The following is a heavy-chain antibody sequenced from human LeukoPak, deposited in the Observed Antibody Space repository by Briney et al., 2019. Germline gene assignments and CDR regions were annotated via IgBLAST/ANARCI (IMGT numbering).Heavy chain of an antibody. J-gene: IGHJ6*03. CDR2: MNPNSGNT. V-gene: IGHV1-8*03. Sequence: ASVKVSCKASGYIFTSYDINWVRQAPGQGLEWMGWMNPNSGNTGYAQKFQGRVTITADESTSTAYMELSSLRSEDTAVYYCARTWASSSSDSVNYYYMDVWGKGTTVTVSS. CDR1: GYIFTSYD. CDR3: ARTWASSSSDSVNYYYMDV. D-gene: IGHD6-6*01.